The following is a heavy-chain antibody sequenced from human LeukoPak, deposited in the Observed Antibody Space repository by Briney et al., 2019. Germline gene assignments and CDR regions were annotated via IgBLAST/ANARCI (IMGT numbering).Heavy chain of an antibody. J-gene: IGHJ4*02. V-gene: IGHV4-34*01. CDR3: ARAKYSSSGFNLDY. D-gene: IGHD6-6*01. CDR1: GGSFSGHY. CDR2: INHSGST. Sequence: SETLSLTCAVYGGSFSGHYWSWIRQPPGKGLEWIGEINHSGSTNYNPSLKSRVTISVDTSKNQFSLKLSSVTAADTAVYYCARAKYSSSGFNLDYWGQGTLVTVSS.